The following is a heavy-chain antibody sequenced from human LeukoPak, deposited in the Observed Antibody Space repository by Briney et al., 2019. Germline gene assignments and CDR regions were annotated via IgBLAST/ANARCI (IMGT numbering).Heavy chain of an antibody. CDR3: AKVPITLTRNCDY. CDR1: GYTFSKWL. CDR2: ISGSGGNT. Sequence: PGGSLRLSCAVSGYTFSKWLMSWVRQAPGKGLEWVSSISGSGGNTYYADSVKGRFTISRDNSKNTLYLQMNSLRAEDTAVYYFAKVPITLTRNCDYWGQGTLVTVSS. J-gene: IGHJ4*02. V-gene: IGHV3-23*01. D-gene: IGHD4-11*01.